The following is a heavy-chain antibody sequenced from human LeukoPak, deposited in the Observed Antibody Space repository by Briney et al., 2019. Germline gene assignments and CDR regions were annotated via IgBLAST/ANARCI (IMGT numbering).Heavy chain of an antibody. Sequence: GGSLRLSCEASGVTFSDFWMTWVRQAPGKGLEWVATMNQDESQKYYVDSVEGRFTISRDNAKNALFLQMNSLRGEDTAIYYCASFEYKYSFGGQGTLVTVSS. CDR2: MNQDESQK. CDR1: GVTFSDFW. CDR3: ASFEYKYSF. D-gene: IGHD2/OR15-2a*01. V-gene: IGHV3-7*01. J-gene: IGHJ4*02.